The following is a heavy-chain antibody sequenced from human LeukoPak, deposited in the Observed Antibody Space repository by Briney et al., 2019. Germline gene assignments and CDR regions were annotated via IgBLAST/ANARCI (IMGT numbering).Heavy chain of an antibody. J-gene: IGHJ4*02. CDR3: VRAALAVDDYGDSGAFDYFDY. D-gene: IGHD4-17*01. CDR2: ISSSSSYI. CDR1: GFTFSSYS. Sequence: GGSLRLSCAASGFTFSSYSMNWVRQAPGKGLEWVSSISSSSSYIYYADSVKGRFTISRDNAKNSLYLQMNSLRVEDAAIYYCVRAALAVDDYGDSGAFDYFDYWGQGILVTVSS. V-gene: IGHV3-21*04.